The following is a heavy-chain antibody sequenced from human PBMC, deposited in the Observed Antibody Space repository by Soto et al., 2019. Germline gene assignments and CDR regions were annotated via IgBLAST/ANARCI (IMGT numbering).Heavy chain of an antibody. J-gene: IGHJ4*02. D-gene: IGHD5-12*01. CDR2: ILGRGDT. Sequence: EVQLLESGGGSVQPGGSLRLSCAASGFTFSTFAMSWVRQAPGKGLEWVSGILGRGDTYYEESVKGRFTISRDNSKNTLFLQLNSLRVEDTAIYYCAKDARPDGYWEFDYWGQGALVTVSS. CDR3: AKDARPDGYWEFDY. CDR1: GFTFSTFA. V-gene: IGHV3-23*01.